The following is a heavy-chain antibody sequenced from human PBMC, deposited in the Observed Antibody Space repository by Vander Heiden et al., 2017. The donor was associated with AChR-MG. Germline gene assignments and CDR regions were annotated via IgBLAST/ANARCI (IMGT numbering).Heavy chain of an antibody. CDR3: AKKLESYSNSPADY. J-gene: IGHJ4*02. Sequence: EVQLLESGGGLVQPGGSLRLSCSASGFTFGNDAMSWVRQAPGKGLQWVSLISGSGGGTYYADSVKGRFTISRDNSKNTLYLQVNSLRAEDTAVYYCAKKLESYSNSPADYWGQGTLVTVSS. D-gene: IGHD4-4*01. CDR1: GFTFGNDA. V-gene: IGHV3-23*01. CDR2: ISGSGGGT.